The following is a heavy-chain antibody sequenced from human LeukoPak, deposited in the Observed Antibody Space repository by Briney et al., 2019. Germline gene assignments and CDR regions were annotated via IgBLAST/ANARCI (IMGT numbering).Heavy chain of an antibody. CDR2: ISGISSTI. Sequence: PAGSLTLSCAASGFTFSSYSMNWVSQAPGKGLDWGSYISGISSTIYYADSVKGRFTISRDNGKNTLYLPMNRLRAEDTAVYYCARGSTYYDSSGQAPFDYWGQGTLVTVSS. CDR1: GFTFSSYS. CDR3: ARGSTYYDSSGQAPFDY. V-gene: IGHV3-48*01. J-gene: IGHJ4*02. D-gene: IGHD3-22*01.